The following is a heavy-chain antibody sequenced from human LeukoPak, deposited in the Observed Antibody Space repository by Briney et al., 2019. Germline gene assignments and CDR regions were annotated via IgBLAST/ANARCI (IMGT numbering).Heavy chain of an antibody. D-gene: IGHD6-13*01. CDR3: ARDLWGSSWQNVFTYYMDV. CDR1: GGSISSYY. V-gene: IGHV4-59*12. CDR2: TYYSGST. J-gene: IGHJ6*03. Sequence: SETLSLTCTVSGGSISSYYWSWIRQPPGKGLEWIGYTYYSGSTNYNPSLKSRVTISVDTSKNQFSLKLSSVTAADTAVYYCARDLWGSSWQNVFTYYMDVWGKGTTVTISS.